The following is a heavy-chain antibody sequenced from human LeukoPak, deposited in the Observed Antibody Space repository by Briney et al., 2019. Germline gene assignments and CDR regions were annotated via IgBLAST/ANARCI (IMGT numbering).Heavy chain of an antibody. V-gene: IGHV4-34*01. CDR2: INHSGST. D-gene: IGHD6-13*01. CDR3: ARGWYSSSWYFDY. CDR1: GGSISSYY. J-gene: IGHJ4*02. Sequence: SETLSLTCTVSGGSISSYYWSWIRQPPGKGLEWIGEINHSGSTNYNPSPKSRVTISVDTSKNQFSLKLSSVTAADTAVYYCARGWYSSSWYFDYWGQGTLVTVSS.